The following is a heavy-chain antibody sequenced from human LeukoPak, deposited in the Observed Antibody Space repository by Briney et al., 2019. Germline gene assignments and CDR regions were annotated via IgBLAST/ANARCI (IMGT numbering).Heavy chain of an antibody. CDR2: ISGSGDST. CDR3: AKDLSSKYQLLGGDY. Sequence: GGSLRLSCAASGFTFSSYAMSWVRQAPGKGLEWVSAISGSGDSTYYADSVKGRFTISRDNSKKTLYLQMNSLRAEDTAVYYCAKDLSSKYQLLGGDYWGQGTLVTVSS. CDR1: GFTFSSYA. D-gene: IGHD2-2*01. J-gene: IGHJ4*02. V-gene: IGHV3-23*01.